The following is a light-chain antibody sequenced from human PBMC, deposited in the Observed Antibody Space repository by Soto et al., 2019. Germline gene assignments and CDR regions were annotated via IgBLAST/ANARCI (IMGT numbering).Light chain of an antibody. J-gene: IGKJ3*01. CDR2: KAF. Sequence: DIQMTQSPSTLSASVGDRVTITCRASQSIKNWLAWYQQKPGEAPKLLIYKAFTLESGVPSRFSGSGSGTEFTLTISCLQPDDVATYHCQQYNSYSQFTFGPGTKVDIK. V-gene: IGKV1-5*03. CDR1: QSIKNW. CDR3: QQYNSYSQFT.